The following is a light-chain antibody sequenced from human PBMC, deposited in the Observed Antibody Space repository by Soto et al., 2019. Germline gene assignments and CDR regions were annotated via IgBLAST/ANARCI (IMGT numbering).Light chain of an antibody. Sequence: EIVLTQSPGTLSLSPGERATLSCRASQSVSSSYLAWYQQKPGQAPRLLIYGASSRATGIPDRFSGSGSGTDFGLTISRLKPEDFAVYYCQQYGSSPPTFGQGTKVEIK. CDR1: QSVSSSY. J-gene: IGKJ1*01. V-gene: IGKV3-20*01. CDR3: QQYGSSPPT. CDR2: GAS.